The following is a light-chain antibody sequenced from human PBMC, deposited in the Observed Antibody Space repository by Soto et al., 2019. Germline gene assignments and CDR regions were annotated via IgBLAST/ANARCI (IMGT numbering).Light chain of an antibody. CDR3: QQRSNWPRT. CDR2: DAS. V-gene: IGKV3-11*01. Sequence: EIVLTQSPDTLSLSLGERATLSCRASQSVSSYLAWYQQKPGQAPRLLIYDASNRATGIPARFSGSGSGTDFTLTISSLEPEDFAVYYCQQRSNWPRTFGQGTKV. J-gene: IGKJ1*01. CDR1: QSVSSY.